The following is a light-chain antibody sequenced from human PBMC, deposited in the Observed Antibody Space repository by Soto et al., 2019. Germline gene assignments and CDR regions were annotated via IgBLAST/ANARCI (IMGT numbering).Light chain of an antibody. CDR3: HQYYIAPRT. V-gene: IGKV4-1*01. J-gene: IGKJ1*01. Sequence: DIVMTQSPDSLAVSLGERATINCRSSQSVLYSSNNKNYLAWFQQKPGQPPKLLISRASIRESGVPDRFSGSGSGTDFTLTISSLQAEDVAVYYCHQYYIAPRTFGQGTKVEVK. CDR2: RAS. CDR1: QSVLYSSNNKNY.